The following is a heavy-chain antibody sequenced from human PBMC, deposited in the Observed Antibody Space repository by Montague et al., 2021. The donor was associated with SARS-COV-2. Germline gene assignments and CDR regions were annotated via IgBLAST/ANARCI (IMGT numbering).Heavy chain of an antibody. CDR2: SRSKYKSYTT. CDR3: ARFGYSAYNYGAFDI. CDR1: GFTFGGHD. D-gene: IGHD5-12*01. V-gene: IGHV3-72*01. Sequence: SLRLSCATSGFTFGGHDMDWVRQAPGGGLEWVGRSRSKYKSYTTEYAASVKGRFTISRDDSKNSLYLQMNGLKTEGTAIYYCARFGYSAYNYGAFDIWGQGTKVTVSS. J-gene: IGHJ3*02.